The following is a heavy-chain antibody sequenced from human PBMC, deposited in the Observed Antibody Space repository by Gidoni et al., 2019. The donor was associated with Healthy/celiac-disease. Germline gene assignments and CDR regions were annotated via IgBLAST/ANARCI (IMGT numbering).Heavy chain of an antibody. CDR3: ARVNYGDYSYYFDY. D-gene: IGHD4-17*01. Sequence: QAQLQESGPGLVTPSETMSLTCTVSGYSIRSGYYWGWIRQPPGKGLEWIGSIYHSGSTYYNPSLKSRVTISVDTSKNQFSLKLSAVTAADTAVYYCARVNYGDYSYYFDYWGQGTLVTVSS. CDR1: GYSIRSGYY. CDR2: IYHSGST. J-gene: IGHJ4*02. V-gene: IGHV4-38-2*02.